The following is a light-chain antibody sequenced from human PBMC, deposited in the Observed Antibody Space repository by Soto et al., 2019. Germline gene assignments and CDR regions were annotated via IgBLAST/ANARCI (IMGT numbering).Light chain of an antibody. J-gene: IGLJ2*01. CDR1: SSDVGGYNY. V-gene: IGLV2-14*01. CDR3: NSYTSSTTLV. Sequence: QSALTQPASVSGSPGQSITISCTGTSSDVGGYNYVSWYQHHPGKDPKLLIYEVSNRPSGVSKRFSGSKSGNTASLTISGLQAEDEADYYCNSYTSSTTLVFGRGTKLTVL. CDR2: EVS.